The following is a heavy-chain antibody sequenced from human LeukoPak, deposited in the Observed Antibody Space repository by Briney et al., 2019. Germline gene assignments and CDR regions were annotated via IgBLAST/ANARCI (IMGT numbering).Heavy chain of an antibody. CDR2: IYYSGST. Sequence: PSETLSLTCAVYGGSFSGYYWSWIRQPPGKGLEWIANIYYSGSTFHNPSLKSRVTISVDTSKNQFSLKLSSVTAADTAVYYCARRTGSSSSRWFDPWGQGTLVTVSS. CDR3: ARRTGSSSSRWFDP. V-gene: IGHV4-34*01. CDR1: GGSFSGYY. J-gene: IGHJ5*02. D-gene: IGHD6-6*01.